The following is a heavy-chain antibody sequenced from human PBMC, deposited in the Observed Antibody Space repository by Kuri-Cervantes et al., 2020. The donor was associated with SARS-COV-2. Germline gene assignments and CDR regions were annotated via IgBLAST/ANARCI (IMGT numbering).Heavy chain of an antibody. V-gene: IGHV4-4*07. CDR2: IYTSGST. J-gene: IGHJ5*02. Sequence: SETLSLTCAVSGYSISSGYYWSWIRQPAGKGLEWIGRIYTSGSTNYNPSLKSRVTMSVDTSKNQFSLKLSSVTAADTAVYYCARDLSAGPNWSDPWGQGTLVTVSS. CDR3: ARDLSAGPNWSDP. D-gene: IGHD6-13*01. CDR1: GYSISSGYY.